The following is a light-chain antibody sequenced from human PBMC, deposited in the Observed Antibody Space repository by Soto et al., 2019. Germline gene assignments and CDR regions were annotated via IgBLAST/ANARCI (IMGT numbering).Light chain of an antibody. J-gene: IGLJ2*01. Sequence: QSVLTQPPSVSAAPGQKVTISCSGSSSNIGNNYVSWYQQLPGTAPKLLIYDVAKRPSGVPGRFSGSKSGNTASLTISGLQAEDEGDYYCCSYGGGRTPLGFGGGTKLTVL. CDR2: DVA. CDR3: CSYGGGRTPLG. CDR1: SSNIGNNY. V-gene: IGLV1-51*01.